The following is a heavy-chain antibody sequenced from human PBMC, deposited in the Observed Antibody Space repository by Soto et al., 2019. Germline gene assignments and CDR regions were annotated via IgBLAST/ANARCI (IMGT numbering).Heavy chain of an antibody. CDR2: IYYSGRT. V-gene: IGHV4-39*01. Sequence: SETLSLTCIVSGESISSSSYYWGWIRQPPGKGLEWIGSIYYSGRTYYNPSFKSRVTISIDTSKNQFSLKLSSVTDTATAVYYCARQRTTVVTQAYFDHWGQGALIVVSS. CDR3: ARQRTTVVTQAYFDH. J-gene: IGHJ4*02. CDR1: GESISSSSYY. D-gene: IGHD2-21*02.